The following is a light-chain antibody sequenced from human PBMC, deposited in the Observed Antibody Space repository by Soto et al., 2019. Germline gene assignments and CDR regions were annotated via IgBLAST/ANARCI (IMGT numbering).Light chain of an antibody. CDR3: NSYTGSSTYV. Sequence: QSALTQPPSVSGSPVQSVAISCTGTSSDVGSYNCVSWYQQPPGAAPKLMIYEVSNRPSGVPDRFSGSKSGNTASLTISGLQAEDEADYYCNSYTGSSTYVFGTGTKVTVL. V-gene: IGLV2-18*02. CDR1: SSDVGSYNC. J-gene: IGLJ1*01. CDR2: EVS.